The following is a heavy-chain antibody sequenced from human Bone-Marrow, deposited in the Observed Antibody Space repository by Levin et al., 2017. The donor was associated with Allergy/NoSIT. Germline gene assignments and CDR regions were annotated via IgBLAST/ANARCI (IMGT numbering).Heavy chain of an antibody. CDR3: ARGDSGGLPFFDN. D-gene: IGHD6-19*01. Sequence: SETLSLTCTVSGASISSVIYYWTWIRQHPGKGLEWIGYVYYSGTTYYNPSLKSRVTMSLETSKNQFSLKLRSVTAADTAMYYCARGDSGGLPFFDNWGQGTLVTVSS. CDR1: GASISSVIYY. V-gene: IGHV4-31*03. J-gene: IGHJ5*02. CDR2: VYYSGTT.